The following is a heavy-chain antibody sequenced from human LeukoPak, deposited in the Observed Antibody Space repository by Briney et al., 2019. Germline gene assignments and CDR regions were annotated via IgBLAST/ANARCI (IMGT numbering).Heavy chain of an antibody. CDR1: GGSISSYY. V-gene: IGHV4-59*12. D-gene: IGHD3-3*01. J-gene: IGHJ4*02. Sequence: SETLSLTCTVSGGSISSYYWSWIRQPPGKGLEWIGYIYYSGSTNYNPSLKSRVTISVDTSKNQFSLKLSSVTAADTAVYYCARRRITIFGVVIRYYFDYWGQGTLVTVSS. CDR3: ARRRITIFGVVIRYYFDY. CDR2: IYYSGST.